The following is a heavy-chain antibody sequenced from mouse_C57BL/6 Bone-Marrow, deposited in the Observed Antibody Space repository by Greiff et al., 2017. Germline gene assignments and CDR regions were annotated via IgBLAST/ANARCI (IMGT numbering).Heavy chain of an antibody. Sequence: DVMLVESGGGLVQPGGSLKLSCAASGFTFSDYYMYWVRQTPEKRLEWVAYISNGGGSTYYPDTVKGRFTISRDNAKNTLYLQMSRLKSEDTAMYYCARQGVGYGSSYGYYCDYWGQGTTLTVSS. CDR3: ARQGVGYGSSYGYYCDY. J-gene: IGHJ2*01. V-gene: IGHV5-12*01. CDR2: ISNGGGST. D-gene: IGHD1-1*01. CDR1: GFTFSDYY.